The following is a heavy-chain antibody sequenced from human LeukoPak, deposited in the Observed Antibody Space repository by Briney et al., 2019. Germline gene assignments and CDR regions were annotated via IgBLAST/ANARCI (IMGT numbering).Heavy chain of an antibody. CDR3: AKEVASGSYLGSDY. Sequence: SGGSLRLSCAASGFTFSNYAMSWVRQAPGKGLEWVSAISGSASNTYYIDSVKGRFTISRDNSKNTMYLQMSSLGAEDTAIYYCAKEVASGSYLGSDYWGQGTLVTVSS. CDR2: ISGSASNT. CDR1: GFTFSNYA. J-gene: IGHJ4*02. D-gene: IGHD1-26*01. V-gene: IGHV3-23*01.